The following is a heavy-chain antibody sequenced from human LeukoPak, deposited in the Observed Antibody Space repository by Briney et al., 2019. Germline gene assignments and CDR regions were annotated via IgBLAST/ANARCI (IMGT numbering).Heavy chain of an antibody. CDR2: IKPKTDSETT. V-gene: IGHV3-15*07. CDR3: ITPLPYSAQ. J-gene: IGHJ4*02. D-gene: IGHD2-21*01. CDR1: GFTFSNAY. Sequence: GGSLRLSCAASGFTFSNAYMNWVRQAPGKGLEWVGRIKPKTDSETTEYAAPVKDRFSISRDDSKSMMYLQMNSLKTEDTAVYYCITPLPYSAQRGQGTLVTVSS.